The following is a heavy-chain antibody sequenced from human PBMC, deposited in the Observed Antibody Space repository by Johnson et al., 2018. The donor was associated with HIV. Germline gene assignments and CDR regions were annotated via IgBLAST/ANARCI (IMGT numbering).Heavy chain of an antibody. J-gene: IGHJ3*02. Sequence: QVLLVESGGGLVKPGGSLRLSCAASGFTFSSYAMHWVRQAPGKGLEWVAVISYDGSNKYYADSVKGRFTISRDNSKNTLYLQMNSLRAEDTAVYYCAKAHGFGEFMIAFDIWGQGTMVTVSS. CDR2: ISYDGSNK. D-gene: IGHD3-10*01. CDR3: AKAHGFGEFMIAFDI. V-gene: IGHV3-30*04. CDR1: GFTFSSYA.